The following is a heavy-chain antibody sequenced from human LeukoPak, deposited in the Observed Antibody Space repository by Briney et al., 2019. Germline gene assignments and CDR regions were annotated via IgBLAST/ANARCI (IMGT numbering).Heavy chain of an antibody. CDR3: ARDAMSDY. Sequence: ASVKVSCKASGYSFTDYYMHWVRHAPGQGPEWMGWINPKSGGTEYAQKFHGRVTMTRDTSITTACMELSGLKFDDTAVYYCARDAMSDYWGQGTLVTVSS. V-gene: IGHV1-2*02. CDR1: GYSFTDYY. D-gene: IGHD2-2*01. CDR2: INPKSGGT. J-gene: IGHJ4*02.